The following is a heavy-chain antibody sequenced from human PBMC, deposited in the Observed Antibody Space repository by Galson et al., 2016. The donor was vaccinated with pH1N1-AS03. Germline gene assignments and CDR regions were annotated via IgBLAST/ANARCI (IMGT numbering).Heavy chain of an antibody. CDR3: ARDEDLPYCDHVTD. V-gene: IGHV1-8*01. Sequence: SVKVSCKASGYTFTSYDINWVRQAAGQGLEWMGWMNPNSGNRGYAQKFQGRVTMTRDTSISTAYMELSSLTFEDTAVYYCARDEDLPYCDHVTDWGQGTLVFVSS. CDR2: MNPNSGNR. D-gene: IGHD4-17*01. CDR1: GYTFTSYD. J-gene: IGHJ4*02.